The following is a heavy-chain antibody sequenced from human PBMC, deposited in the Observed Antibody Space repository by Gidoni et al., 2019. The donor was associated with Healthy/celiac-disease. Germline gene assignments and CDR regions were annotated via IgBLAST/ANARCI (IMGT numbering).Heavy chain of an antibody. CDR1: GFTFSSYS. V-gene: IGHV3-21*01. CDR3: ARAQGSSSWAYYYYMDV. Sequence: EVQLVESGGGLVKPGGSLRLSCAASGFTFSSYSMNWVRQAPGKGLEWVSSISSSSSYIYYAESVKGRFTISRDNAKNSLYLQMNSLRAEDTAVYYCARAQGSSSWAYYYYMDVWGKGTTVTVSS. D-gene: IGHD6-13*01. J-gene: IGHJ6*03. CDR2: ISSSSSYI.